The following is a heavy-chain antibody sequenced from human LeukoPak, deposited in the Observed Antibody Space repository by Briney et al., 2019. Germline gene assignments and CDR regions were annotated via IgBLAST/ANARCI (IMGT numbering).Heavy chain of an antibody. D-gene: IGHD3-22*01. V-gene: IGHV3-7*01. CDR2: IKQDGSEK. J-gene: IGHJ4*02. CDR3: ARDSGRSGYLASYFDY. Sequence: GGSLRLSCAASGFTFSSYWMIGLREAPGKALEWVANIKQDGSEKYYVDSVKGRFTISRDNAKDSLYLQMNSLRAEDTAVYYCARDSGRSGYLASYFDYWGQGTLVTVSS. CDR1: GFTFSSYW.